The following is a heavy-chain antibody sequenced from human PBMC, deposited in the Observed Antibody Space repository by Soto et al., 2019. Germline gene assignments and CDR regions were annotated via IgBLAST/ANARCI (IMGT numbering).Heavy chain of an antibody. CDR3: AKDAIHVLLGYTYGAGGMDV. J-gene: IGHJ6*02. CDR2: ISWNSGDI. D-gene: IGHD5-18*01. CDR1: GFTFSSYS. V-gene: IGHV3-9*01. Sequence: PGGSLRLSCAASGFTFSSYSMNWVRQAPGKGLEWVSGISWNSGDIYYADSVKGRFTISRDNAKNSLYLQMNSLRPDDTAMYYCAKDAIHVLLGYTYGAGGMDVWGQGTTVTVSS.